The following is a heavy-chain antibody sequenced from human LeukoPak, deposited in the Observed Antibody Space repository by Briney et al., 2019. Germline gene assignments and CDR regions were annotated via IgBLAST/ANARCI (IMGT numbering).Heavy chain of an antibody. CDR2: IYYNGST. Sequence: PSETLSLTCTVSGGSISSSSYYWGWIRQPPGKGLEWIGSIYYNGSTHFNPSLKSRVSISVDTSKNQFSLILTSVTAADTGVYYCSRGRDQSKTGDSWGQGTVVTVSS. CDR3: SRGRDQSKTGDS. J-gene: IGHJ4*02. CDR1: GGSISSSSYY. V-gene: IGHV4-39*07. D-gene: IGHD2-2*01.